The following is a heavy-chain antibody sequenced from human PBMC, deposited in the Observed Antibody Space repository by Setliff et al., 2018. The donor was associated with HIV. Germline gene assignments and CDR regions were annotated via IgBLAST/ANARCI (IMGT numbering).Heavy chain of an antibody. CDR3: TRDGRFGELLHYYYYYYMDV. J-gene: IGHJ6*03. CDR2: IRSEEYGATT. D-gene: IGHD3-10*01. CDR1: SSGGYY. V-gene: IGHV3-49*04. Sequence: SSGGYYWSWVRQAPGKGLEWIGFIRSEEYGATTEYAASVKGRFTISRDDSKSIAYLQMNSLKTEDTAVYYCTRDGRFGELLHYYYYYYMDVWGKGTTVTVSS.